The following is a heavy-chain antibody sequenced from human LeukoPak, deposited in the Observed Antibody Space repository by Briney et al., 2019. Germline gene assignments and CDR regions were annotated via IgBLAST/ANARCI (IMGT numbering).Heavy chain of an antibody. D-gene: IGHD6-13*01. Sequence: SETLSLTCTVSGGSISGSSYYWSWIRQPPGKGLEWIGYIYHIGTTNYNPSLKSRVTISVDTSKNQFSLKLTSVTAADTAVYYCARQNPAAAGQGLDYWGQGTLVTVSS. CDR2: IYHIGTT. CDR1: GGSISGSSYY. V-gene: IGHV4-61*05. CDR3: ARQNPAAAGQGLDY. J-gene: IGHJ4*02.